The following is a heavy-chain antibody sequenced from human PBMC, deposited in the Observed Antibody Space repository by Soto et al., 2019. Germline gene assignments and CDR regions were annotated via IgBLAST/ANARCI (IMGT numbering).Heavy chain of an antibody. CDR3: ARAGRYSGYASSFDY. Sequence: SETLSLTCAISGDGVSSNSAAWNWIRQSPSRGLEWLGRTYYRSKWYNDYAVSVKSRITINPDTSKNQFSLQLNSVTPEDTAVYYCARAGRYSGYASSFDYWGQGTLVPVSS. J-gene: IGHJ4*02. V-gene: IGHV6-1*01. CDR1: GDGVSSNSAA. CDR2: TYYRSKWYN. D-gene: IGHD5-12*01.